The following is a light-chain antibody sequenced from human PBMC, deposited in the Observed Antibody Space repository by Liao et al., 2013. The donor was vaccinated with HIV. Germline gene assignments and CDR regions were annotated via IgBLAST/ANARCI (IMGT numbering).Light chain of an antibody. V-gene: IGLV3-21*01. Sequence: SYVLTQPPSVSVAPGKTARITCGGNNIGSKGVHWYQQKPGQAPVVVIYYDSNRPSGIPERFSGSNSGNTATLTISRVEAGDEADYYCHVWDRSSDHVVFGGGTKLTVL. CDR1: NIGSKG. J-gene: IGLJ2*01. CDR2: YDS. CDR3: HVWDRSSDHVV.